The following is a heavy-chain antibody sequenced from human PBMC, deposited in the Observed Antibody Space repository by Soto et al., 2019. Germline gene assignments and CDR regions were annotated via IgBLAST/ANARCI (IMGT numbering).Heavy chain of an antibody. CDR3: ARGRYWDY. D-gene: IGHD2-8*02. CDR2: ISAHNGNT. J-gene: IGHJ4*02. CDR1: GYAFTTYG. Sequence: QVHLVQSGAEVKKPGASVKVSCKGSGYAFTTYGITWVRQAPGQGLEWMGWISAHNGNTNYAQKLQGRVTVTRDTSTSTAYMELRRLSSADTAVYYCARGRYWDYWGQGALVTVSS. V-gene: IGHV1-18*01.